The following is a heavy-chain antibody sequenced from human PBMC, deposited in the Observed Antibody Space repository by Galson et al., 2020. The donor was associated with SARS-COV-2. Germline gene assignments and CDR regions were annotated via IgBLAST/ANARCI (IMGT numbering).Heavy chain of an antibody. D-gene: IGHD3-10*01. Sequence: GESLKISCAASGFAFSNYTMNWVRQAPGKGLEWVASLDTSSTYIYHADSLKGRFTISRDNAENSLYLQMNSLRAEDTAVYYCARSHPASTSGTFIYFDSWGQGTQVTVSS. CDR2: LDTSSTYI. J-gene: IGHJ4*02. V-gene: IGHV3-21*01. CDR1: GFAFSNYT. CDR3: ARSHPASTSGTFIYFDS.